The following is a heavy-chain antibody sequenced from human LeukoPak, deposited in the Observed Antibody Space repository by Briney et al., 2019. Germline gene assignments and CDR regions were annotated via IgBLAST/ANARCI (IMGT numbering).Heavy chain of an antibody. D-gene: IGHD6-13*01. CDR1: GGSIDSNS. CDR3: ARRSSSWKNWFDP. Sequence: SETLSLTCTVSGGSIDSNSWTWIRQPPGKGLEWIGYIYYSGTTNYNPSLKSRVTMSVDMPKNQFSLKLSSVTAADTAVYYCARRSSSWKNWFDPWGQRTLVSVSS. J-gene: IGHJ5*02. CDR2: IYYSGTT. V-gene: IGHV4-59*01.